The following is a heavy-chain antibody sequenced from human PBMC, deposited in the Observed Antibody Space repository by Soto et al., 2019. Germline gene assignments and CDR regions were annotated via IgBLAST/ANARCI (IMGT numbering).Heavy chain of an antibody. V-gene: IGHV3-21*01. J-gene: IGHJ6*02. CDR1: GFTFSSYS. CDR3: ARDWSDIVVVVAATQDDYYGMDV. Sequence: GGSLRLSCAASGFTFSSYSMNWVRQAPGKGLEWVSSISSSSSYIYYADSVKGRFTISRDNAKNSLYLQMNSLRAEDTAVYYCARDWSDIVVVVAATQDDYYGMDVWGQGT. D-gene: IGHD2-15*01. CDR2: ISSSSSYI.